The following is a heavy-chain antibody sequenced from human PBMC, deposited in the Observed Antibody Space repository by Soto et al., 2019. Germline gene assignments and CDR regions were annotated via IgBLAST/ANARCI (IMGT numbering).Heavy chain of an antibody. V-gene: IGHV1-3*01. D-gene: IGHD2-21*02. CDR1: GYTFTNFG. CDR3: ARSIVVVTALDY. CDR2: INAGNGNT. Sequence: ASVKVSCKTSGYTFTNFGLSWVRQAPGQGLEWMGWINAGNGNTKYSQKFQGRVTITRDTSASTAYMELSSLRSEDTAVYYCARSIVVVTALDYWGQGTLVTVSS. J-gene: IGHJ4*02.